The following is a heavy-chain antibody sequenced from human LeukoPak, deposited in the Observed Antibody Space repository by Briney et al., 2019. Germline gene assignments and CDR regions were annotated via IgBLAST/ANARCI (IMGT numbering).Heavy chain of an antibody. Sequence: PGGSLRLSCAASGFIFKDYWMIWVRQAPGKGLEWVANIKQDGSEKYYVDSVKGRFTISRDNAKNSLYLQMNTRRAEDTAMYYCAKDAQPRSRWFDPWGQGTLVTVSS. V-gene: IGHV3-7*03. J-gene: IGHJ5*02. CDR1: GFIFKDYW. CDR2: IKQDGSEK. D-gene: IGHD3-16*01. CDR3: AKDAQPRSRWFDP.